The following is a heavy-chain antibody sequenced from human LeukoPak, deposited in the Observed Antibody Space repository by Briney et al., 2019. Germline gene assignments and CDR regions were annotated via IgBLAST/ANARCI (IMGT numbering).Heavy chain of an antibody. CDR1: GFTVSSNY. CDR2: IYSGGST. V-gene: IGHV3-53*05. D-gene: IGHD3-10*01. Sequence: PGGSLRLSCAASGFTVSSNYMSWVRQAPGKGLEWVSVIYSGGSTYYADSVKGRFTISRDNSKNTLYLQMNSLRAEDTAVYYCAKDPDDYGSGSYYDVDYWGQGTLVTVSS. J-gene: IGHJ4*02. CDR3: AKDPDDYGSGSYYDVDY.